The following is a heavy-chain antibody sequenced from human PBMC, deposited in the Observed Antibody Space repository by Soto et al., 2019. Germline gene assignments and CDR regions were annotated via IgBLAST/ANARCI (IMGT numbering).Heavy chain of an antibody. CDR1: GGSISSYY. Sequence: SETLSLTCTVSGGSISSYYWSWIRQPPGKGLEWIGYIYYSGSTNYNPSLKSRVTISVDTSKNQFSLKLSSVTAADTAVYYCARFVVVVAADKNYFDYWGQGTLVTVSS. V-gene: IGHV4-59*01. J-gene: IGHJ4*02. CDR2: IYYSGST. D-gene: IGHD2-15*01. CDR3: ARFVVVVAADKNYFDY.